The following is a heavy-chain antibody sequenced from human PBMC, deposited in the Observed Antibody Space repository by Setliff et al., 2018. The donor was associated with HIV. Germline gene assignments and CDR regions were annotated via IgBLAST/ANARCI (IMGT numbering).Heavy chain of an antibody. J-gene: IGHJ4*02. CDR1: GYTFTSYT. D-gene: IGHD6-19*01. CDR2: IIPNSGGT. V-gene: IGHV1-2*02. CDR3: ARDPELKQWLVRSPSFYFDY. Sequence: ASVKVSCKASGYTFTSYTMHWVRQAPGQRLEWMGYIIPNSGGTMFARKFQDRVTMTRDTSISTVYLELSRLTSDDTAVYFCARDPELKQWLVRSPSFYFDYWGQGTLVTVSS.